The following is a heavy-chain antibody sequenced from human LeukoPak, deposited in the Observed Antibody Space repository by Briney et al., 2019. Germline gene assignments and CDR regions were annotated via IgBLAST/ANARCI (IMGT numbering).Heavy chain of an antibody. D-gene: IGHD3-10*01. V-gene: IGHV4-38-2*02. CDR3: AGNYYGSGSYYSEDRY. Sequence: KPSETLSLTCTVSGYSISSGYYWGWIRQPPGKGLEWIGSIYHSGSTYYNPSLKSRVTISVDTSKNQFSLKLSSVTAADTAVYYCAGNYYGSGSYYSEDRYWGQGTLVTVSS. CDR2: IYHSGST. J-gene: IGHJ4*02. CDR1: GYSISSGYY.